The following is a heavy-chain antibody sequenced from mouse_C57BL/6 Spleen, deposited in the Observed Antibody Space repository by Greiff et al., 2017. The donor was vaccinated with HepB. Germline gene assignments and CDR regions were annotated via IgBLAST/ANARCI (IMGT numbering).Heavy chain of an antibody. CDR1: GYSITSGYY. J-gene: IGHJ2*01. V-gene: IGHV3-6*01. Sequence: EVQLQESGPGLVKPSQSLSLTCSVTGYSITSGYYWNWIRQFPGNKLEWMGYISYDGSNNYNPSLKNRISITRDTSKNQFFLKLNSVTTEDTATYYCASASHYYGSRPFDYWGQGTTLTVSS. D-gene: IGHD1-1*01. CDR2: ISYDGSN. CDR3: ASASHYYGSRPFDY.